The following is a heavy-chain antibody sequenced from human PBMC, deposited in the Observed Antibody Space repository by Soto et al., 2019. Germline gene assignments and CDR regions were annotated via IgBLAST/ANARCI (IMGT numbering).Heavy chain of an antibody. CDR3: ATSHDYSILWFDP. CDR2: FDPEDGET. D-gene: IGHD4-4*01. Sequence: ASVKVSCKVSGYTLTELSMHWVRQAPGKGLEWIGGFDPEDGETIYAQKFQGRVTMTEDTSTDTAYMELSSLRSEDTAVYYCATSHDYSILWFDPGGQETLVTVSS. CDR1: GYTLTELS. V-gene: IGHV1-24*01. J-gene: IGHJ5*02.